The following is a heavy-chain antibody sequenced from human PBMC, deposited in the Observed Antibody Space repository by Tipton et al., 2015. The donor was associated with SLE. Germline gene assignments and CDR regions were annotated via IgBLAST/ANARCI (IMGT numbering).Heavy chain of an antibody. V-gene: IGHV4-39*01. Sequence: TLSLTCTVSGGSLSSSSYYWGWIRQPPGKGLEWIGNIFYSGSTYYNPSLKSRVTISVDTSKNQFSLKLTSVTAADTAVYYCARIDVSGWKDYFDYWGQGTLVTVSS. CDR3: ARIDVSGWKDYFDY. CDR2: IFYSGST. D-gene: IGHD6-25*01. J-gene: IGHJ4*02. CDR1: GGSLSSSSYY.